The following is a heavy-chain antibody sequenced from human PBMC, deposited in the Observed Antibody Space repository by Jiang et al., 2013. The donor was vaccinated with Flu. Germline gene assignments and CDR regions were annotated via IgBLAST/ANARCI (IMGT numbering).Heavy chain of an antibody. D-gene: IGHD4-17*01. CDR1: GFTFSSYG. CDR2: IWYDGSNK. J-gene: IGHJ2*01. Sequence: AASGFTFSSYGMHWVRQAPGKGLEWVAVIWYDGSNKYYADSVKGRFTISRDNSKNTLYLQMNSLRAEDTAVYYCARVYGDYGDWYFDLWGRGTLVTVSS. V-gene: IGHV3-33*01. CDR3: ARVYGDYGDWYFDL.